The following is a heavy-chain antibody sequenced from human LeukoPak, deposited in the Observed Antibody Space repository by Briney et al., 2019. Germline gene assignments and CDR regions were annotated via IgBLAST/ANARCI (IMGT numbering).Heavy chain of an antibody. Sequence: SETLSLTCIVSGGSISSSSYYWGWIRQPPGKGLEWIGSIYYSGSTYYNPSLKSRVTISVDTSKNQFSLKLSSVTATDTAVYFCASPKIAMSEYFQHWGQGTLVTVSS. J-gene: IGHJ1*01. V-gene: IGHV4-39*07. CDR1: GGSISSSSYY. CDR3: ASPKIAMSEYFQH. CDR2: IYYSGST. D-gene: IGHD2-21*01.